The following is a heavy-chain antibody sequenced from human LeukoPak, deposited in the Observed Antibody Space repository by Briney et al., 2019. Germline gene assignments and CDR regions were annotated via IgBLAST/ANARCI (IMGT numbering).Heavy chain of an antibody. D-gene: IGHD2-8*01. Sequence: SETLSLTCAVYGGSFSGYYWSWIRQPPGKGLEWIGEINHSGSTNYNPSLKSRVTISVDTSKNQFSLKLSSVTAADTAVYYCARGRRKYCTNGVCSPILTYYFDYWGQGTLVTVSS. CDR3: ARGRRKYCTNGVCSPILTYYFDY. J-gene: IGHJ4*02. V-gene: IGHV4-34*01. CDR1: GGSFSGYY. CDR2: INHSGST.